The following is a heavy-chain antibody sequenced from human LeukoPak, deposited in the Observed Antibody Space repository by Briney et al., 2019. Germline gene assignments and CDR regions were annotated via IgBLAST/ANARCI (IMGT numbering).Heavy chain of an antibody. CDR1: GGSFSGYY. J-gene: IGHJ4*02. Sequence: SETLSLTCAVYGGSFSGYYWSWIRQPPGKGLEWIGEINHSGSTNYNPSLKSRVTISVDTSKNQFSLKLSSVTAADTAVYYCARATTYDSSGYWRARDYWGQGTLVTVSS. CDR3: ARATTYDSSGYWRARDY. D-gene: IGHD3-22*01. V-gene: IGHV4-34*01. CDR2: INHSGST.